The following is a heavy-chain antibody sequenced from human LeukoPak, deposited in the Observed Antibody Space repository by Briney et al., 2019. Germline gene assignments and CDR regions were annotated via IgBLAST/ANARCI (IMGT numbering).Heavy chain of an antibody. CDR3: ARDPDVDIVAKDY. CDR2: IYYSGST. J-gene: IGHJ4*02. V-gene: IGHV4-39*02. D-gene: IGHD5-12*01. CDR1: GGSISSSSYY. Sequence: SETLSLTCTVSGGSISSSSYYWGWIRQPPGKGLEWIGSIYYSGSTYYNPSLKSRVTISVDTSKNQFSLKLSSVTAADTAVYYCARDPDVDIVAKDYWGQGTLVTVSS.